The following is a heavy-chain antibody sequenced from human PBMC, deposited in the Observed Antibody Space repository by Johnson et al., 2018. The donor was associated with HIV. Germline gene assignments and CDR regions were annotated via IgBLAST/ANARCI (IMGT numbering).Heavy chain of an antibody. V-gene: IGHV3-23*04. CDR3: AKDLTYYYGSGSSNDAFDI. CDR1: GFTFSSYA. Sequence: VQLVESGGGLVQPGGSLRLSCAASGFTFSSYAMSWVRQAPGKGLEWVSAISGSGGSTYYTDSVKGRFTISRDNSKNTLYLQMNSLRAEDTAVYYCAKDLTYYYGSGSSNDAFDIWGQGTMVTVSS. J-gene: IGHJ3*02. D-gene: IGHD3-10*01. CDR2: ISGSGGST.